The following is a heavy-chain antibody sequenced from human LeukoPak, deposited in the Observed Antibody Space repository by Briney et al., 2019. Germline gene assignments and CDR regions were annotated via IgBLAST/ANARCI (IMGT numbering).Heavy chain of an antibody. CDR1: GGTFTSYY. CDR3: ARVGGGETTRFDY. J-gene: IGHJ4*02. V-gene: IGHV1-46*01. Sequence: ASVKVSCKASGGTFTSYYMHWVRQAPGQGLEWMGIINPSGGSTSYAQKFQGRVTMTRDMSTSTVYMELSSLRSEDTAVYYCARVGGGETTRFDYWGQGTLVTVSS. CDR2: INPSGGST. D-gene: IGHD2-21*01.